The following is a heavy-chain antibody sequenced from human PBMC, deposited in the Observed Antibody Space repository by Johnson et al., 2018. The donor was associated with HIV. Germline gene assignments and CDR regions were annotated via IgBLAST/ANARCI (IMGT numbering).Heavy chain of an antibody. V-gene: IGHV3-30*04. D-gene: IGHD1-26*01. Sequence: QVQLVESGGGVVQPGRSLRLSCAASGFTFRNFAMHWVRQAPGKGLEWVAFTSYDENKKYYADSVKGRFTISRDNAKNSLYLQMNSLRAEDTAVYYCARGGGSLPDAFDIWGQGTMVTVSS. CDR3: ARGGGSLPDAFDI. CDR2: TSYDENKK. J-gene: IGHJ3*02. CDR1: GFTFRNFA.